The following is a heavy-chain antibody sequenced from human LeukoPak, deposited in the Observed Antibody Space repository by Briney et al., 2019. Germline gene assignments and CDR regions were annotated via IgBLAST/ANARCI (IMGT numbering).Heavy chain of an antibody. V-gene: IGHV4-59*01. CDR1: GGSISTYY. CDR2: IYYSGST. J-gene: IGHJ6*03. Sequence: SETLSLTCTVSGGSISTYYWSWIRQPPGKGLEWIGYIYYSGSTNYNPSLKSRVTVSVDTSKNQFSLRLSSVTAADTAVYYCARGSVGASTDYYYYYMDVWGKGTTVTVSS. D-gene: IGHD1-26*01. CDR3: ARGSVGASTDYYYYYMDV.